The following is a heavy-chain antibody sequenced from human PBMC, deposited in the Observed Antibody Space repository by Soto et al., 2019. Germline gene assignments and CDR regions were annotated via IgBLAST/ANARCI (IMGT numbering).Heavy chain of an antibody. V-gene: IGHV3-33*01. CDR3: ARPKFPLLRSAFDI. D-gene: IGHD2-15*01. J-gene: IGHJ3*02. CDR1: GFTFSSYG. Sequence: GGSLRLSCAASGFTFSSYGMHWVRQAPGKGLEWVAVIWYDGSNKYYADSGKGRFTISRDNSKNTLYLQMNSLRAEDTAVYYCARPKFPLLRSAFDIWGQGTMVTVSS. CDR2: IWYDGSNK.